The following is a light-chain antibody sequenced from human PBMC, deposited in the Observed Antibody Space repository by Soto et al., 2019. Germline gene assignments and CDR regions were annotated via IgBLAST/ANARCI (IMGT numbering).Light chain of an antibody. CDR2: EVS. CDR1: SIDVGGYSY. V-gene: IGLV2-14*01. J-gene: IGLJ1*01. CDR3: SSYTSSSTDV. Sequence: QSALFQRASVFGTPGQSITISSTGTSIDVGGYSYVSWYQQHPGKAPKLMIYEVSNRPSGVSNRFSGSKSGNSASLTISGLQAEDEADYYCSSYTSSSTDVFGTGTKVTVL.